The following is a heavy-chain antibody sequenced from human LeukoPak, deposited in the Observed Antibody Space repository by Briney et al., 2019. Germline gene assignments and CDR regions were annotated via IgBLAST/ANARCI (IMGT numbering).Heavy chain of an antibody. CDR2: INPNSGGT. V-gene: IGHV1-2*02. D-gene: IGHD3-3*01. CDR1: GYTFTGYY. J-gene: IGHJ5*02. Sequence: ASVKVSCKASGYTFTGYYMHWVRQAPGQGLEWMGWINPNSGGTNYAQKFQGRVTMTRDTSISTAYMELSRLRSDDTAVYYCARDERKFWSGPYWFDPWGQGTLVTVSS. CDR3: ARDERKFWSGPYWFDP.